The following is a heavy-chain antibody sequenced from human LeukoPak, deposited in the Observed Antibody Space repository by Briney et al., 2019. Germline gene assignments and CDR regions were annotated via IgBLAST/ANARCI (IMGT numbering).Heavy chain of an antibody. Sequence: SETLSLTSTVSGGSISSSSYYWGWIRQPPGKRLECIGSIYYSGTTYYNPSLKSRVTISVDTSKNQFSLNLSSVTAADTAVYYCARGPNSSSRYFDYWGQGTLVTVSS. CDR1: GGSISSSSYY. V-gene: IGHV4-39*01. CDR2: IYYSGTT. D-gene: IGHD6-6*01. J-gene: IGHJ4*02. CDR3: ARGPNSSSRYFDY.